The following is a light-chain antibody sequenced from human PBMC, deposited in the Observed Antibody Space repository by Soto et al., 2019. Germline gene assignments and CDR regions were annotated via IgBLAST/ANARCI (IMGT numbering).Light chain of an antibody. Sequence: DIVMTQSTDSLAVSLGERATINCKSSQSVLYSSNNKNYLAWYQQKPGQPPKLLIYWASTRESGVPDRFSGSGSGTDFTLTISSLQAEDVAVYYCQQYYSTPGTFGQGTKADI. CDR1: QSVLYSSNNKNY. V-gene: IGKV4-1*01. CDR3: QQYYSTPGT. CDR2: WAS. J-gene: IGKJ1*01.